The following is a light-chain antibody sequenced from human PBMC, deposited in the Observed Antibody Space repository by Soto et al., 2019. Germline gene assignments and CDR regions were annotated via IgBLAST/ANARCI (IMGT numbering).Light chain of an antibody. CDR3: QQYNDYSWT. J-gene: IGKJ1*01. CDR2: KTS. Sequence: DIQMTQSPSTLSASVGDRVTIACRASQTISSWVAWYQQKPGKAPRLLIYKTSSLESGVPSRFSGSGSGTEFTLTISGLQPDDFAIYYCQQYNDYSWTFGQGTKVDIK. V-gene: IGKV1-5*03. CDR1: QTISSW.